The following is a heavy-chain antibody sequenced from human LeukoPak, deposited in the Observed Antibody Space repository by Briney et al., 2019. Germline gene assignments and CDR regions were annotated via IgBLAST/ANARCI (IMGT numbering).Heavy chain of an antibody. CDR1: GGSFSGYY. CDR2: INHSGST. D-gene: IGHD3-16*02. Sequence: PSETLSLTCAVYGGSFSGYYWSWIRQPPGKGLEWIGEINHSGSTNYNPSLKKRVTILVGTSKNQLSLQLSSVTDADTAVYYCAKNYVWGSYRSFWFDPWGQGTLVTVSS. V-gene: IGHV4-34*01. J-gene: IGHJ5*02. CDR3: AKNYVWGSYRSFWFDP.